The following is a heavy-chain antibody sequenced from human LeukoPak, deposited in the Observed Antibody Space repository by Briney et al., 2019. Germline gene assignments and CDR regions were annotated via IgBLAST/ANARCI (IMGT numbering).Heavy chain of an antibody. D-gene: IGHD5-18*01. J-gene: IGHJ4*02. CDR1: GGSISSSSYY. V-gene: IGHV4-39*01. CDR3: ARLVGAMVVDY. Sequence: SETLSLTCTVSGGSISSSSYYCGWIRQPPGKGLEWIGSIYYSGSTYYNPSLKSRVTISVDTSKNQFSLKLSSVTAADTAVYYCARLVGAMVVDYWGQGTLVTVSS. CDR2: IYYSGST.